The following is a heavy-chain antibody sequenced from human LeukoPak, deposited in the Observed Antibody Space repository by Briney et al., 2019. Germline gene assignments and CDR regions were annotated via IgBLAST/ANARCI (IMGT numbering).Heavy chain of an antibody. J-gene: IGHJ4*02. CDR3: ARKFAGRWLQFVDY. CDR2: INPNSGGT. CDR1: GYTLTGYY. D-gene: IGHD5-24*01. Sequence: ASVKVSCKASGYTLTGYYMHWVRQAPGQGLEWMGWINPNSGGTNYAQKFQGRATMTRDTSISTAYMELSRLRSDDTAVYYCARKFAGRWLQFVDYWGQGTLVTVSS. V-gene: IGHV1-2*02.